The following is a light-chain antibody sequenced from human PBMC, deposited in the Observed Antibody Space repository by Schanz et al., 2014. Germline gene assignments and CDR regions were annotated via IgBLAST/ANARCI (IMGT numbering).Light chain of an antibody. J-gene: IGLJ2*01. CDR2: EVN. V-gene: IGLV2-8*01. CDR1: SSDVGGYNY. Sequence: QSALTQPPSASGSPGQSVTISCTGTSSDVGGYNYVSWYEQHPGKAPKLMINEVNKRPSGVSDRFSGSNSGNAASLTVSGLQAEDEADYYCCLYAGSYVLFGGGTKLTV. CDR3: CLYAGSYVL.